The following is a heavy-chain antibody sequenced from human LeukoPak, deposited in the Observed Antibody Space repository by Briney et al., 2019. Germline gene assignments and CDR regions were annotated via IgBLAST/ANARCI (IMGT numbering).Heavy chain of an antibody. CDR1: GGSFSGYY. Sequence: SETLSLTCAVYGGSFSGYYWSWIRQPPGKGLEWIGEINHSGSTNYNPSLKSRVTISVDTSKNQFSLKLSSVTAADTAVYYCARHVRRSRVDYWGQGTLVTVSS. D-gene: IGHD2/OR15-2a*01. CDR3: ARHVRRSRVDY. V-gene: IGHV4-34*01. J-gene: IGHJ4*02. CDR2: INHSGST.